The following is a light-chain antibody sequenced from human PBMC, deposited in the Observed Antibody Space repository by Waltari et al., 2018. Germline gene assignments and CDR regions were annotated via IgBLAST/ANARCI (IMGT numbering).Light chain of an antibody. J-gene: IGLJ3*02. V-gene: IGLV1-44*01. CDR3: AAWDDNVKGWL. Sequence: QSALSQPPSTSGTPGQKVIISCSGSSTNIGTQTVNWYQQVPGTAPKLLIYSDDQRPSGVPDRFSGSKSGTSASLAISWLQSEDEAEYYCAAWDDNVKGWLFGGGTKLTVL. CDR2: SDD. CDR1: STNIGTQT.